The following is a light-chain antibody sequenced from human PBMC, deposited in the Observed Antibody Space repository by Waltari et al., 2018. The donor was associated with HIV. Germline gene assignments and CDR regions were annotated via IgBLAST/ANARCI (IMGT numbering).Light chain of an antibody. CDR3: AAWDASLSAWV. CDR2: MNY. J-gene: IGLJ3*02. Sequence: QSVLTQPPSASGTPGQRVTISCSGSSSNIGSNYVYWYQQLPGTAPKLPIYMNYQRPSGVPDRFSGSKSGASASLAISGLRSEDEADYYCAAWDASLSAWVFGGGTRLTVL. CDR1: SSNIGSNY. V-gene: IGLV1-47*01.